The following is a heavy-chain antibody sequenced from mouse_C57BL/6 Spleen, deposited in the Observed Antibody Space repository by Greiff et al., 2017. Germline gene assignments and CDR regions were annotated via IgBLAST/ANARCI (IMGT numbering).Heavy chain of an antibody. CDR1: GYTFTSYW. Sequence: QVQLQQPGAELVKPGASVKLSCKASGYTFTSYWMHWVKQRPGRGLEWIGRIDPNSGGTKYNEKFKSKATLTVDKPSSTAYMQLSSLTSEDSAVYYCARGNYDGSSRYYAMDYWGQGTSVTVSS. V-gene: IGHV1-72*01. D-gene: IGHD1-1*01. J-gene: IGHJ4*01. CDR2: IDPNSGGT. CDR3: ARGNYDGSSRYYAMDY.